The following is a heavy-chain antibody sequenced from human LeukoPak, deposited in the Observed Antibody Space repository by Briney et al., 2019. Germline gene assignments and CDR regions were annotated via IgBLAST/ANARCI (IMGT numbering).Heavy chain of an antibody. Sequence: APVKVSCKASGYTFTSYYMHWVRQAPGQGLEWMGIINPSGGSTSYAQKFQGRVTMTRDTSTSTVYMELSSLRSEDTAVYYCARDPGGIAAAGGQFDPWGQGTLVTVSS. J-gene: IGHJ5*02. CDR3: ARDPGGIAAAGGQFDP. CDR2: INPSGGST. CDR1: GYTFTSYY. V-gene: IGHV1-46*01. D-gene: IGHD6-13*01.